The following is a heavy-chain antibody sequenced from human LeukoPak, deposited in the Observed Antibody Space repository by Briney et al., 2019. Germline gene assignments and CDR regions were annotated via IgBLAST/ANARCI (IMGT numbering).Heavy chain of an antibody. CDR3: ARGRRRIAAAGATPPAPYFDY. CDR2: ISSSSSYI. D-gene: IGHD6-13*01. CDR1: GFTFISYT. V-gene: IGHV3-21*01. Sequence: GSLRLSCAASGFTFISYTMNWVRQAPGKGLEWVSSISSSSSYIYYADSVKGRFTISRDNAKNSLYLQVNSLRAEDTAVYYCARGRRRIAAAGATPPAPYFDYWGQGTLVTVSS. J-gene: IGHJ4*02.